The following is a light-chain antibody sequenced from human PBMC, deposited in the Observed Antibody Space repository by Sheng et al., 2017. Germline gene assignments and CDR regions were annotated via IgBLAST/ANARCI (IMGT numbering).Light chain of an antibody. CDR2: GAS. CDR3: QQHSTWPEYS. J-gene: IGKJ2*03. CDR1: QSVGSY. V-gene: IGKV3-11*01. Sequence: EIVLTQSPATLSLSPGERATLSCRASQSVGSYLAWYQQKPGQAPRLLIYGASTRATGIPARFSGSGSGTEFTLTISSLQSEDFAVYYCQQHSTWPEYSFGQGTRLE.